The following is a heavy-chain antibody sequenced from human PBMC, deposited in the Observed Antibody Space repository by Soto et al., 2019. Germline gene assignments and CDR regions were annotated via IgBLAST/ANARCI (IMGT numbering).Heavy chain of an antibody. CDR1: GFAFSYYY. CDR2: ISSSGDII. D-gene: IGHD3-22*01. V-gene: IGHV3-11*01. J-gene: IGHJ4*02. CDR3: ARDLGYYDSSGYFDY. Sequence: KAGGSLRLSCAASGFAFSYYYMSWIRRAPGKGLEWVSYISSSGDIIYYADSVKGRFTISRDNAKNSLYLQMNSLRAEDTAVYYCARDLGYYDSSGYFDYWGQGTLVTVSS.